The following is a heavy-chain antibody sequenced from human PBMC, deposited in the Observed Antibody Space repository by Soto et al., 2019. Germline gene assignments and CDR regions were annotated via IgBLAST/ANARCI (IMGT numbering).Heavy chain of an antibody. V-gene: IGHV3-30*18. D-gene: IGHD2-2*01. J-gene: IGHJ4*02. CDR1: GFTFSSYG. Sequence: GGSLRLSCAASGFTFSSYGMHWVRQAPGKGLEWVAVISYDGSNKYYADSMKGRFTISRDNSKNTLYLQMNSLRAEDTAVYYCAKDLGYCSSTSCYGSDYWGQGTLVTVSS. CDR2: ISYDGSNK. CDR3: AKDLGYCSSTSCYGSDY.